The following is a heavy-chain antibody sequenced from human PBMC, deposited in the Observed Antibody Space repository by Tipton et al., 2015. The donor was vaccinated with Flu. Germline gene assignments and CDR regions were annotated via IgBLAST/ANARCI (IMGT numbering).Heavy chain of an antibody. CDR3: ARDAARRDGYNVDY. V-gene: IGHV3-11*01. J-gene: IGHJ4*02. Sequence: SLRLSCAASGFTFSDYYMSWIRQAPGKGLEWISYISNSGSTKTYADSVKGRFTISRDNAKNSLYLQMNSLRAEDTAVYYCARDAARRDGYNVDYWGQGTLVTVSS. CDR2: ISNSGSTK. D-gene: IGHD5-24*01. CDR1: GFTFSDYY.